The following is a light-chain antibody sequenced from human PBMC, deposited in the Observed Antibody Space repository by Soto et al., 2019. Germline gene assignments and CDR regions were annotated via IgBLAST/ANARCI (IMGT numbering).Light chain of an antibody. CDR3: QQRSNWPPLT. Sequence: EIVLTQSPGTLSFFPGERATLSCRASQSVSSYLAWYQQKPGQAPRLLIYDASNRATGIPARFSGSGSGTDFTLTISSLEPEDFAVYYCQQRSNWPPLTFGQGTRLEIK. V-gene: IGKV3-11*01. J-gene: IGKJ5*01. CDR1: QSVSSY. CDR2: DAS.